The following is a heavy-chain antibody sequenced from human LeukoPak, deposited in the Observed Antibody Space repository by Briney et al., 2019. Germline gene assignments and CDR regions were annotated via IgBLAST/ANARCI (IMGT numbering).Heavy chain of an antibody. CDR3: ARVTNSLGAFDI. CDR2: INPSGGST. CDR1: GYTVTSYY. J-gene: IGHJ3*02. Sequence: ASVKVSCKASGYTVTSYYMHWVRQAPGQGLEWMGIINPSGGSTSYAQKFQGRVTMTRDMSTSTVYMELSSLRSEDTAVYYCARVTNSLGAFDIWGQGTMVTVSS. V-gene: IGHV1-46*01. D-gene: IGHD2/OR15-2a*01.